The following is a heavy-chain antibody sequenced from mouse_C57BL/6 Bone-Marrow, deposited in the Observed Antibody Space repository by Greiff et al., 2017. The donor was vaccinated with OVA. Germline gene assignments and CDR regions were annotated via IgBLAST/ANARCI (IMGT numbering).Heavy chain of an antibody. CDR2: IYPGGGYT. CDR1: GYTFTNYW. Sequence: QVQLQQSGAELVRPGTSVKMSCKASGYTFTNYWIGWAKQRPGHGLEWIGDIYPGGGYTNYNEKFKGKATLTVDKSSSTAYMQLSSLTSEDSAVYYCAIGGLGGYFDVWGTGTTVTVSS. D-gene: IGHD2-4*01. CDR3: AIGGLGGYFDV. V-gene: IGHV1-63*01. J-gene: IGHJ1*03.